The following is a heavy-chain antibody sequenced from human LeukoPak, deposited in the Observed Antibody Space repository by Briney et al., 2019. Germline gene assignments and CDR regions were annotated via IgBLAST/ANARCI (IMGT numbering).Heavy chain of an antibody. J-gene: IGHJ4*02. D-gene: IGHD6-6*01. CDR3: ARGRMSLAARPPGY. V-gene: IGHV3-21*01. CDR2: ISSSSSYI. CDR1: GFTFSSYS. Sequence: GGSLRLSCAASGFTFSSYSMNWVRQAPGKGLEWVSSISSSSSYIYYADSVKGRFTISRDNAKNSLYLQMNSLRAEDTAVYYCARGRMSLAARPPGYWGQGTLVTLSS.